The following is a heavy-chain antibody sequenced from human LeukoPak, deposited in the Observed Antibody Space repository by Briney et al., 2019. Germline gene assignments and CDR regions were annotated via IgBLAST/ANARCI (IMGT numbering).Heavy chain of an antibody. J-gene: IGHJ4*02. CDR2: IYTSGST. CDR3: ARGGDPAPYSSSWYDGYFDY. Sequence: SETLSLTCTVSGGSISSYYWSWIRQPAGKGLEWIGRIYTSGSTDYNPSLKSRVTMSVDTSKNQFSLKLSSVTAADTAVYYCARGGDPAPYSSSWYDGYFDYWGQGTLVTVSS. CDR1: GGSISSYY. D-gene: IGHD6-13*01. V-gene: IGHV4-4*07.